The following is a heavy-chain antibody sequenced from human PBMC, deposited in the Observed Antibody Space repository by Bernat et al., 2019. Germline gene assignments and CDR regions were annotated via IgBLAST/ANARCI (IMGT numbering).Heavy chain of an antibody. D-gene: IGHD2-2*01. Sequence: EVQLVQSGAEVKKPGESLKISCKGSGYSFTSYWIGWVRQMPGKGLEWMGIIYPGDSDTSYSPSFPGQVTISADKSISTAYLQWSSLKASDTAMYYCARHPIVVVPAARSGAYYYYYYMDVWGKGTTVTVSS. V-gene: IGHV5-51*01. CDR3: ARHPIVVVPAARSGAYYYYYYMDV. CDR2: IYPGDSDT. J-gene: IGHJ6*03. CDR1: GYSFTSYW.